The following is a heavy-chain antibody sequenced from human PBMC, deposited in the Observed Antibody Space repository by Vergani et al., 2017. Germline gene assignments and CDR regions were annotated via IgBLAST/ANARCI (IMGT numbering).Heavy chain of an antibody. CDR3: AGEAGSGWNFDY. CDR1: GFTFSSYG. V-gene: IGHV3-33*01. CDR2: IWYDGSNK. Sequence: QVQLVESGGGVVQPGRSLRLSCAASGFTFSSYGMHWVRQAPGKGLEWVAVIWYDGSNKYYADSVEGRFTISRDNSKNTLYLQMNSLRAEDTAVYYCAGEAGSGWNFDYWGQGTLVTVSS. J-gene: IGHJ4*02. D-gene: IGHD6-19*01.